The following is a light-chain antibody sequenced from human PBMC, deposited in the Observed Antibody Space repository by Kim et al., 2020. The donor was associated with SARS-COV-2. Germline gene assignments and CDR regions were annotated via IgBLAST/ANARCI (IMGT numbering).Light chain of an antibody. J-gene: IGLJ3*02. V-gene: IGLV3-21*04. CDR2: HDS. CDR3: QVWDATADQWV. CDR1: NIGSKS. Sequence: SYELTQPPSVSVAPGQTARTTCGGNNIGSKSVHWYQQKPGQAPVLVINHDSGRPSGVPERFSGSNSGNTATLTISRVEAGDEADYYCQVWDATADQWVFGGGTQLTVL.